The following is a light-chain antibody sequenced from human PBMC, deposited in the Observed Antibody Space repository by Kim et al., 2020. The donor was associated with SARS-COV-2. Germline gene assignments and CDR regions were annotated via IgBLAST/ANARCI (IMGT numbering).Light chain of an antibody. J-gene: IGKJ4*01. Sequence: GDRVTITCQAGQGISNYLAWFKHKQEKAPKSLIYGASSLQNGVSSKFSGSGSGTDFTLTISSLQPEDFATYYCQKYNEYPLTFGGGTKVDIK. V-gene: IGKV1-16*02. CDR2: GAS. CDR1: QGISNY. CDR3: QKYNEYPLT.